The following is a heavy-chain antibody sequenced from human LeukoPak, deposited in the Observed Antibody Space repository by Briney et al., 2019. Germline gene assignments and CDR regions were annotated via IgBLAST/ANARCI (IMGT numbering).Heavy chain of an antibody. Sequence: GGSLRLSCAASGFTFSTYWMTWVRQAPGKGLEWVANINQDGSGKYYVDSEKGRFTISRDNAKNSLYLQMNSLRAEDTAVYYCARDYYGSGSYYKSLYYYYYMDVWGKGTTVTISS. V-gene: IGHV3-7*03. D-gene: IGHD3-10*01. CDR2: INQDGSGK. CDR1: GFTFSTYW. J-gene: IGHJ6*03. CDR3: ARDYYGSGSYYKSLYYYYYMDV.